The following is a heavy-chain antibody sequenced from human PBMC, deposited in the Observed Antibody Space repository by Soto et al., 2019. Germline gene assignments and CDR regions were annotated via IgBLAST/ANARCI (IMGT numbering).Heavy chain of an antibody. D-gene: IGHD3-9*01. J-gene: IGHJ4*02. V-gene: IGHV4-59*01. CDR1: GGSISVYY. CDR2: IYDSGSP. CDR3: ARGVGSSPPRY. Sequence: PSETLSLTCTISGGSISVYYWSWIRQSPGQGLEWIGYIYDSGSPYYNPSLKTRVTISADTSKNQISLKLTSATAADTAVYFCARGVGSSPPRYWGRGTLVNVS.